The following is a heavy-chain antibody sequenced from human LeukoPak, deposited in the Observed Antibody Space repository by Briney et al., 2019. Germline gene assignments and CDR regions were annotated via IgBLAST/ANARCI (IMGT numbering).Heavy chain of an antibody. V-gene: IGHV3-20*04. D-gene: IGHD1-1*01. CDR2: INWNGGST. J-gene: IGHJ3*02. Sequence: GGSLRLSCAASGFTYSSYAMRWVRQAPGKGLEWVSGINWNGGSTGYADSVKGRFNISRDNAKNSLYLQMNSLRAEDTALYYCARGWIDWNDGNAFDTWGQGTMVTVSS. CDR1: GFTYSSYA. CDR3: ARGWIDWNDGNAFDT.